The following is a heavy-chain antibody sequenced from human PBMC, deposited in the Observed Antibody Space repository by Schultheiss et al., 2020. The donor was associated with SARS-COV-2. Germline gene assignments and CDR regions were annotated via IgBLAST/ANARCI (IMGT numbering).Heavy chain of an antibody. V-gene: IGHV4-61*01. J-gene: IGHJ6*02. CDR3: AKLRYSFTRYYAMDV. D-gene: IGHD3-9*01. CDR2: VYYSGST. CDR1: GGSVSSGSHY. Sequence: SETLSLTCTVSGGSVSSGSHYWSWIRQPPGKGLEWIGYVYYSGSTNYNPSLKSRVTISVDTSKNQFSLKLSPVIAADTAVYYCAKLRYSFTRYYAMDVWGQGTTVTVSS.